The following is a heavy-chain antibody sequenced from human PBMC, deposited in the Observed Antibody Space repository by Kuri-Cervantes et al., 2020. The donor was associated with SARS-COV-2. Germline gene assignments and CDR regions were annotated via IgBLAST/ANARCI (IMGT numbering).Heavy chain of an antibody. CDR2: IYYSGST. J-gene: IGHJ5*02. V-gene: IGHV4-30-4*08. CDR1: GGSLSSGDYY. Sequence: SETLSLTCTVSGGSLSSGDYYWTWVRQPPGKGLEWIGYIYYSGSTYYNPSLKSRVTISVDTSKNQFSLKLSSVTAADTAVYYCARYDFGVKLEDFDPWGQGTLVTVSS. CDR3: ARYDFGVKLEDFDP. D-gene: IGHD3-3*01.